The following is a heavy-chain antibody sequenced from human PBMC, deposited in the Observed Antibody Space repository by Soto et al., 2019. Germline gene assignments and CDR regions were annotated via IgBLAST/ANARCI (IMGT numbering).Heavy chain of an antibody. J-gene: IGHJ6*02. D-gene: IGHD1-26*01. Sequence: GWSLILSCAASGFTFSSYGMNWVRQAPGKGLEWVSALSGSGDTTYYADSVRGRFSISRDNSKNTLYLQMSSLRGEDTAVYYCARQKIKVVGADYGMDVWGQGTTVTVSS. CDR2: LSGSGDTT. V-gene: IGHV3-23*01. CDR3: ARQKIKVVGADYGMDV. CDR1: GFTFSSYG.